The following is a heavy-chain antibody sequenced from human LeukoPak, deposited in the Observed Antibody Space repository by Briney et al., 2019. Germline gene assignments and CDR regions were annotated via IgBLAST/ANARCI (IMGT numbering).Heavy chain of an antibody. CDR3: AVDQGRPAGDAFDY. CDR1: GFTFTSYA. D-gene: IGHD2-2*01. CDR2: IVLGSGNT. J-gene: IGHJ4*02. V-gene: IGHV1-58*01. Sequence: SVKVSCKASGFTFTSYAVQWVRQARAQRLEWIGWIVLGSGNTNYAQKFQEKLTITRDMSTTTAYMELSSLTSEDTAVYFCAVDQGRPAGDAFDYWGQGTLVTVSS.